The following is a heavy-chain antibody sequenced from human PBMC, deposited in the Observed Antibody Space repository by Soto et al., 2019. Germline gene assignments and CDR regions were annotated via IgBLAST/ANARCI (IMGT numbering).Heavy chain of an antibody. Sequence: SLRLSCAVSGFTFDDYAMHWVRQVPGKGLEWVSGINWNSGSIGYGDSVKGRFAISRDNAKNSLHLQMNSLSAEDTAFYYCVKDESINWYSGHFRHWGQGTLVTVSS. CDR2: INWNSGSI. V-gene: IGHV3-9*01. J-gene: IGHJ1*01. D-gene: IGHD6-13*01. CDR1: GFTFDDYA. CDR3: VKDESINWYSGHFRH.